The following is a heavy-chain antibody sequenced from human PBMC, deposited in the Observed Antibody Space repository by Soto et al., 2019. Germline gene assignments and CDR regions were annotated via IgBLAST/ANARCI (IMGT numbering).Heavy chain of an antibody. CDR3: AREKEGWYYDSSGYSYFDY. V-gene: IGHV3-21*01. CDR2: ISSSSSYI. CDR1: GFTFSSYS. D-gene: IGHD3-22*01. Sequence: GGSLRVSCAASGFTFSSYSMNWVRQAPGKGLEWVSSISSSSSYIYYADSVKGRFTISRDNAKNSLYLQMNSLRAEDTAVYYCAREKEGWYYDSSGYSYFDYWGQGTLVTVSS. J-gene: IGHJ4*02.